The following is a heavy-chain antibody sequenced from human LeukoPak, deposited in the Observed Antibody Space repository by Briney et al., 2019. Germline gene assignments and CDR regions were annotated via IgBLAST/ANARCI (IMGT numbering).Heavy chain of an antibody. J-gene: IGHJ4*02. CDR1: GFTFSSHA. D-gene: IGHD4-17*01. Sequence: GGSLRLSCGASGFTFSSHAMSWVRQAPGKGLEWVSTISGSDGSAYSADSVKGRFTISRDNSKNTLYLQMNSLRAEDTAVYYSAIDLYGDYPIDCWGQGTLVTVSS. V-gene: IGHV3-23*01. CDR3: AIDLYGDYPIDC. CDR2: ISGSDGSA.